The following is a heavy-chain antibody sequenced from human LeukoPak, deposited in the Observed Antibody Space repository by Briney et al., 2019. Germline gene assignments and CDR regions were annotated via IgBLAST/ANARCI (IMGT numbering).Heavy chain of an antibody. CDR1: GFTFGDYA. D-gene: IGHD6-19*01. Sequence: HPGGSLRLSCTASGFTFGDYAMSWFRQAPGKGLEWVGFIRSKAYGGTTEYAASVKGRFTISRDDHKSIAYLQMNSLKTEDTAVYYCTRSTAVAGFDYWGQGTLVTVSS. CDR2: IRSKAYGGTT. CDR3: TRSTAVAGFDY. V-gene: IGHV3-49*03. J-gene: IGHJ4*02.